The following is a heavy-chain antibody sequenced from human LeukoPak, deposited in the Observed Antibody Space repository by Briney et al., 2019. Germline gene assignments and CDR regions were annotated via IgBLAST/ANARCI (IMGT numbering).Heavy chain of an antibody. J-gene: IGHJ2*01. CDR3: AKAVSQVTWYFDL. CDR1: GFTFDDYA. D-gene: IGHD2-21*02. Sequence: SLRLSCADSGFTFDDYAMHWVRQAPGKGLEWVSGISWNSGSIGYADSVKGRFTISRDNAKNSLYLQMNSLRAEDTALYYCAKAVSQVTWYFDLWGRGTLVTVSS. CDR2: ISWNSGSI. V-gene: IGHV3-9*01.